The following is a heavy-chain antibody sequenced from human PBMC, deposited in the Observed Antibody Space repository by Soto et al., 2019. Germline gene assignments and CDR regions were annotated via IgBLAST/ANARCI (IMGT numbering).Heavy chain of an antibody. CDR3: AREFGDIVVVVAAAQALDY. CDR1: GFTFSSYA. V-gene: IGHV3-30-3*01. D-gene: IGHD2-15*01. CDR2: ISYDGSNK. J-gene: IGHJ4*02. Sequence: GGSLRLSCAASGFTFSSYAMHWVRQAPGKGLEWVAVISYDGSNKYYADSVKGRFTISRDNSKNTLYLQMNSLRAEDTAVYYCAREFGDIVVVVAAAQALDYWGQGTLVTVSS.